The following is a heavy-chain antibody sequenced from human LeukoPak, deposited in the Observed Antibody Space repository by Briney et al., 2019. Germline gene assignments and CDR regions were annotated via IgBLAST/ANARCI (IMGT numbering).Heavy chain of an antibody. Sequence: ASVKVSCKASGYSFTNYDIKWVRQATGQGLEWMGGRNPNSDNKAYAQKCQGRDTMTRNTSISTVYMELSSLRSEDTAVYYCARFQCSSTSCYMFRSSSYYYYGMDVWGQGTTVTVSS. CDR1: GYSFTNYD. CDR3: ARFQCSSTSCYMFRSSSYYYYGMDV. V-gene: IGHV1-8*01. CDR2: RNPNSDNK. J-gene: IGHJ6*01. D-gene: IGHD2-2*02.